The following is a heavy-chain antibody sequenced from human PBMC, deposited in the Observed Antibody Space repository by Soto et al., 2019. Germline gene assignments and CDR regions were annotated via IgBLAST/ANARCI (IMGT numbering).Heavy chain of an antibody. Sequence: ASVKVSCKASEYTFTSYAMHWVRQAPGQRLEWMGWINAGNGNTKYPQKFQGRVTITRDTSASTAYMELSSLRSEDTAVYYCARDLLPITMVRGVPGGYYGMDVWGQGTTVTVSS. V-gene: IGHV1-3*01. CDR1: EYTFTSYA. CDR3: ARDLLPITMVRGVPGGYYGMDV. CDR2: INAGNGNT. J-gene: IGHJ6*02. D-gene: IGHD3-10*01.